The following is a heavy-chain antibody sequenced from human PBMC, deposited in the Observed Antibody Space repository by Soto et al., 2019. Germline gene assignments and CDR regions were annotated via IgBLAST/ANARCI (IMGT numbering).Heavy chain of an antibody. CDR2: IYTSGST. D-gene: IGHD3-3*01. V-gene: IGHV4-4*07. CDR1: GGSISSYY. CDR3: ARDSGAITIFGVVTRYNWFDP. Sequence: QVQLQESGPGLVKPSETLSLTCTVSGGSISSYYWSWIRQPAGKGLEWIGRIYTSGSTNYNPSLKGRVTMSVGTAQNQFSLKLGSVTAADTAVYYCARDSGAITIFGVVTRYNWFDPWGQGTLVTVSS. J-gene: IGHJ5*02.